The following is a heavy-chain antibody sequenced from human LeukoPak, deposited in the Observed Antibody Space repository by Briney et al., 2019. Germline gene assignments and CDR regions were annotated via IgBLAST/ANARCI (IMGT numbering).Heavy chain of an antibody. Sequence: GGSLRLSCAASGFTFSTHTMSWVRQAPGKGLEWVSALWGNNKIIYYADSVKGRFTISRDNSGNMVYLQMSDLRVEDTAVYYCAKDLKPDSGYDVDHWGQGTLVTVSS. CDR3: AKDLKPDSGYDVDH. V-gene: IGHV3-23*01. CDR1: GFTFSTHT. D-gene: IGHD5-12*01. CDR2: LWGNNKII. J-gene: IGHJ4*02.